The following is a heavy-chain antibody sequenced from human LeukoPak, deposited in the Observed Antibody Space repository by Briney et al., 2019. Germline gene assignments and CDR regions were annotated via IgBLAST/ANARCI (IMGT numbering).Heavy chain of an antibody. CDR2: ISAYNGNT. CDR1: GYTFSNYH. Sequence: ASVKVSCTASGYTFSNYHIGWVRQAPGQGLEWMGWISAYNGNTKYAQNLQGRVTMITVESTKTAYIELRRLVTDDNTGDYCARVRSSSTPDYYYYGLDVWGQGTTATVSS. J-gene: IGHJ6*02. CDR3: ARVRSSSTPDYYYYGLDV. D-gene: IGHD6-6*01. V-gene: IGHV1-18*01.